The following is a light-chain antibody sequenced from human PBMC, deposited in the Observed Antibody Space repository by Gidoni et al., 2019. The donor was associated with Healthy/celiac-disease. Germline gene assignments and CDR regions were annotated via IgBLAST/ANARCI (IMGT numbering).Light chain of an antibody. CDR1: QSISSY. CDR3: QQSYSTPRT. J-gene: IGKJ1*01. Sequence: IQMPQSPSSLSASEGDRVTITCRASQSISSYLHWYQQKPGKAPKLLIYAASSLQSGVPSRFSGSGSGTDFTLTISSLQPEDFATYYCQQSYSTPRTFGQGTKVEIK. V-gene: IGKV1-39*01. CDR2: AAS.